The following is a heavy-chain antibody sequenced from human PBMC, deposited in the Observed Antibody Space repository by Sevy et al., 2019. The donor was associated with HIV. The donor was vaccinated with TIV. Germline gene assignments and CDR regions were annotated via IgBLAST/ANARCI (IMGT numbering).Heavy chain of an antibody. Sequence: GGSLRLSCAASGFTFSTYAMTWVRQAPGRGLEWVSVISFSGGSTYYADSVKGRFTISKDNSKNTLYLQMNSLRAEDTAVYYCAKDRVSGAYYTGDFDYWSQGTLVTVSS. D-gene: IGHD3-3*01. CDR1: GFTFSTYA. CDR3: AKDRVSGAYYTGDFDY. J-gene: IGHJ4*02. V-gene: IGHV3-23*01. CDR2: ISFSGGST.